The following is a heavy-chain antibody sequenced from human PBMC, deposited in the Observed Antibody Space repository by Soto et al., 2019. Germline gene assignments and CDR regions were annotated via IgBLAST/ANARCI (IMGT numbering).Heavy chain of an antibody. V-gene: IGHV1-18*01. CDR2: ISAYNGNT. CDR3: ARVMTTVTTRSWFDT. J-gene: IGHJ5*02. Sequence: ASVKVSCKASGYTFTSYGISWVRQAPGQGLEWMGWISAYNGNTNYAQKLQGRVTMTTDTSTSTAYMELRSLRSDDTAVYYCARVMTTVTTRSWFDTWGQGTLVTVSS. D-gene: IGHD4-17*01. CDR1: GYTFTSYG.